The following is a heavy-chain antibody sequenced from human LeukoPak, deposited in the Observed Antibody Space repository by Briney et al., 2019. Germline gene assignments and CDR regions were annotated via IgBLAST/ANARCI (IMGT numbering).Heavy chain of an antibody. Sequence: ASVKVSCKASGYTFTGYYMHWVRQAPGQGLEWMGWINPNSGGTNYAQKFQGRVTMTRDTSISTAYMGLCRLRSDDTAVYYCARDREYDFWSGYSKTFDYWGQGTLVTVSS. CDR1: GYTFTGYY. V-gene: IGHV1-2*02. CDR3: ARDREYDFWSGYSKTFDY. D-gene: IGHD3-3*01. J-gene: IGHJ4*02. CDR2: INPNSGGT.